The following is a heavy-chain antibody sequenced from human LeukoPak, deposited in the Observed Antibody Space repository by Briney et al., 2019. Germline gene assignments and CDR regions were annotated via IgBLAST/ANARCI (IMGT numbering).Heavy chain of an antibody. CDR2: IDSDGSST. D-gene: IGHD4/OR15-4a*01. V-gene: IGHV3-74*01. Sequence: GGSLRLSCAASGFTFNDFWMHWVRQVPGKGLVWVARIDSDGSSTRVADSVKGRFTISRDNTKNTVYLQMSSLRVEDAAVYYCARERGDNGWYPDGFDIWGQGTLVTVSS. J-gene: IGHJ3*02. CDR3: ARERGDNGWYPDGFDI. CDR1: GFTFNDFW.